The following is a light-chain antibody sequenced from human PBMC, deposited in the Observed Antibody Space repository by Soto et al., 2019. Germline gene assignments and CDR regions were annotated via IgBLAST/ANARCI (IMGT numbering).Light chain of an antibody. V-gene: IGKV2D-29*02. Sequence: DVVMTQTPLSLSVAPGQPASISYKSSQSLLHITGETFLFWYLQKPGQSPQLLIYEVSTRVSGVPDRFSGSGSGTDFTLEISRVETDDVGIYCCMQSTQLPPTFGQGTRLGIE. J-gene: IGKJ5*01. CDR1: QSLLHITGETF. CDR3: MQSTQLPPT. CDR2: EVS.